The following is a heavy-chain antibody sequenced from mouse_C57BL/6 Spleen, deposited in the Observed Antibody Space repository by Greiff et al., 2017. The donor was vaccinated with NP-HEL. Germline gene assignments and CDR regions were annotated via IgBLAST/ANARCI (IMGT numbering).Heavy chain of an antibody. CDR3: ARIAVDSSGPTWFAY. J-gene: IGHJ3*01. Sequence: QVQLQQSGPGILQPSQTLSLTCSFSGFSLSTFGMGVGWIRQPSGKGLEWLAHIWWDDDKYYNPALKSRLTISKDTSKNQVFLTFANVDTADTATYYCARIAVDSSGPTWFAYWGQGTLVTVSA. V-gene: IGHV8-8*01. CDR1: GFSLSTFGMG. CDR2: IWWDDDK. D-gene: IGHD3-2*02.